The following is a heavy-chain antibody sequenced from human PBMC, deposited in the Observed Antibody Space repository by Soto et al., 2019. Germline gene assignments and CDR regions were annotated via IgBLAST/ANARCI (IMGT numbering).Heavy chain of an antibody. CDR3: ARVRAPDDVFGFDI. J-gene: IGHJ4*02. V-gene: IGHV3-33*01. CDR1: GFTFSSYG. CDR2: IWYGGSNK. D-gene: IGHD3-10*01. Sequence: GGSLRLSCAASGFTFSSYGMHWVRQAPGKGLEWVAVIWYGGSNKYYADSVKGRFTISRDNSKNTLYLQMNSLRAEDTAVYYCARVRAPDDVFGFDIWGQGTLVTVPS.